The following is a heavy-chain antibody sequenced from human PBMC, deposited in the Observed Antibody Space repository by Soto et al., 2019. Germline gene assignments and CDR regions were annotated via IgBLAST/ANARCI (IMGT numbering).Heavy chain of an antibody. V-gene: IGHV3-30-3*01. Sequence: QSGGSLRLSCAASGFTFTTYAMEWVRQAPGKGLEWVALISYDGSNRYYAESVMGRSTISRDNSKNTLYLQMNSLKTEDTAVYYCTSPVDIVATDKYYYGMDVWGQGTTVTVSS. CDR2: ISYDGSNR. CDR1: GFTFTTYA. D-gene: IGHD5-12*01. CDR3: TSPVDIVATDKYYYGMDV. J-gene: IGHJ6*02.